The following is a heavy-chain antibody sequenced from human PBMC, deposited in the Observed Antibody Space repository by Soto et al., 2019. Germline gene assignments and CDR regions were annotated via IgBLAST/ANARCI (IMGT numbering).Heavy chain of an antibody. Sequence: SETLSLTCTVSGGSISSGDYYWSWIRQPPGKGLEWIGYIYYSGSTYYNPSLKSRVTISVDTSKNQFSLRLSSVTAADTAVYYCARDSAITIFGVALASYGMDVWGQGTTVTSP. V-gene: IGHV4-30-4*01. CDR1: GGSISSGDYY. D-gene: IGHD3-3*01. CDR3: ARDSAITIFGVALASYGMDV. J-gene: IGHJ6*02. CDR2: IYYSGST.